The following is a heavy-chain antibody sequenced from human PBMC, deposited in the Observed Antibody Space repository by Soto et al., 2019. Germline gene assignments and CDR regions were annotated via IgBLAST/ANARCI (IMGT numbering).Heavy chain of an antibody. Sequence: SETLSLTCTVSGGSISSSSYYWGWIRQPPGKGLEWIGSIYYSGSTYYNPSLKSRVTISVDTSKNQFSLKLSSVTAADTAVYYCARGRAEGWVWANYYYYYMDVWGKGTTVTVSS. V-gene: IGHV4-39*01. CDR3: ARGRAEGWVWANYYYYYMDV. J-gene: IGHJ6*03. CDR1: GGSISSSSYY. D-gene: IGHD6-13*01. CDR2: IYYSGST.